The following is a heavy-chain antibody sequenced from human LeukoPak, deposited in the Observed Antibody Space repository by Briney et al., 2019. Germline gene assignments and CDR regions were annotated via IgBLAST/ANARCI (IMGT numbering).Heavy chain of an antibody. D-gene: IGHD3-9*01. V-gene: IGHV4-38-2*02. CDR2: VYHNGGT. J-gene: IGHJ5*02. Sequence: SQTLSLTCTVSAYSISSAHYWGWIRQPPGKGLEWIGSVYHNGGTYYDPSLKSRVTIAVDKSKNQFSLKLSSVTAADTAVYYCARDQRYFDWLPSPDWFDPWGQGTLVTVSS. CDR3: ARDQRYFDWLPSPDWFDP. CDR1: AYSISSAHY.